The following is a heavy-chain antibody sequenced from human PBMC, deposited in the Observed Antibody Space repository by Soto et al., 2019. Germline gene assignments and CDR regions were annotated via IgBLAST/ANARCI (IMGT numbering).Heavy chain of an antibody. Sequence: APVKVSCKASGYTFTSYGFSWVRQFPGQGIEGMGGISAYNGNKNYAQKLQGRVTMTTDTSTSTAYMELRSLRSDATAVSYCARGLYHVCSGYNSKHDSLEIWGKGTRVIV. V-gene: IGHV1-18*04. CDR1: GYTFTSYG. D-gene: IGHD3-22*01. J-gene: IGHJ3*02. CDR2: ISAYNGNK. CDR3: ARGLYHVCSGYNSKHDSLEI.